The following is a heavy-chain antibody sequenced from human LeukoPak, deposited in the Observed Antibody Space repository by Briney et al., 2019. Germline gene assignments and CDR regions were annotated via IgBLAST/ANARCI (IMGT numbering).Heavy chain of an antibody. CDR1: GSTFSSYA. D-gene: IGHD3-22*01. V-gene: IGHV3-23*01. CDR2: ISGSGGTT. CDR3: AKSIYDSSAYYPAFDY. J-gene: IGHJ4*02. Sequence: PGGSLRLSCAASGSTFSSYAMSWVRQAPGKGLEWVSAISGSGGTTYYADSVKGRFTISRDNSKNTLYLQMNSLRAEDTAVFYCAKSIYDSSAYYPAFDYWGQGTLVTVSS.